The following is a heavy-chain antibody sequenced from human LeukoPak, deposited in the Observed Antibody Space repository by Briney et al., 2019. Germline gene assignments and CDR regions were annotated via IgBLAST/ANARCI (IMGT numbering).Heavy chain of an antibody. Sequence: SETLSLTCTVSGGSISSSSYYWGWIRQPPGKGLEWIGSIYYSGSTYYNPPLKSRVTISVDTSKNQFSLKLSSVTAADTAVYYCARLLGGDYGDNWGQGTLVTVSS. J-gene: IGHJ4*02. CDR1: GGSISSSSYY. D-gene: IGHD3-16*01. V-gene: IGHV4-39*01. CDR2: IYYSGST. CDR3: ARLLGGDYGDN.